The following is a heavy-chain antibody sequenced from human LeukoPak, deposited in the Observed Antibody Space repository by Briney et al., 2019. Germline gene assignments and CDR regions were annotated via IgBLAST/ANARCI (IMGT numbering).Heavy chain of an antibody. CDR2: ISAYNGNT. CDR3: ARAKDPTNDYDFVWGSCRPNGEDFDY. CDR1: GYTFISYG. J-gene: IGHJ4*02. V-gene: IGHV1-18*01. D-gene: IGHD3-16*02. Sequence: ASVKVSCKASGYTFISYGISWGRQAPGQGLEWRGWISAYNGNTNYAQKLPGRVTMTTDTSTSTASSELRSLRSDDQAVYYCARAKDPTNDYDFVWGSCRPNGEDFDYWGQGTLVTVSS.